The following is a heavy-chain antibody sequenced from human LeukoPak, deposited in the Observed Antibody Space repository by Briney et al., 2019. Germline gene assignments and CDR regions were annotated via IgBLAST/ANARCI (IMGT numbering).Heavy chain of an antibody. CDR1: GFTSGDYA. Sequence: PGGSLRLSCAASGFTSGDYAMHWVRQAPGKGLEWVSLISGDGGGTYYADSVQGRFTISRDNTKNSLYLQMNSLRTEDTALYYCARWQCCSYYGMDVWGQGTTVTVSS. D-gene: IGHD5-24*01. J-gene: IGHJ6*02. CDR2: ISGDGGGT. CDR3: ARWQCCSYYGMDV. V-gene: IGHV3-43*02.